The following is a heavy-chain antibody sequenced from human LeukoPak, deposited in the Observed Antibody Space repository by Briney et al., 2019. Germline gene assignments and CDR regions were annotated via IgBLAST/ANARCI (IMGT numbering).Heavy chain of an antibody. CDR1: GYTFTHHY. D-gene: IGHD2-15*01. CDR3: ATDRLSQELLDY. V-gene: IGHV1-2*02. Sequence: GASLKVSCTPSGYTFTHHYIHWVRQAPGQGLEWMGWINPNSGGTNYAQKFQGRVTMTRDTSISTAYMELNRLRSDDTAVYFCATDRLSQELLDYWGQGTLVTVSS. J-gene: IGHJ4*02. CDR2: INPNSGGT.